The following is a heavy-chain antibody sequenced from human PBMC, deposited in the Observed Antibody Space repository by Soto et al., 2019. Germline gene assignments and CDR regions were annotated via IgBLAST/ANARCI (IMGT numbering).Heavy chain of an antibody. J-gene: IGHJ6*02. V-gene: IGHV4-39*01. CDR2: IYYSGST. CDR1: GGSISSSSYY. D-gene: IGHD6-13*01. Sequence: SETLSLTCTVSGGSISSSSYYWGWIRQPPGKGLEWIGSIYYSGSTYYNPSLKSRVTISVDTSKNQFSLKLSSVTAADTAVYYRASQQLVLGYYYYGMEVWGQGTTVTVSS. CDR3: ASQQLVLGYYYYGMEV.